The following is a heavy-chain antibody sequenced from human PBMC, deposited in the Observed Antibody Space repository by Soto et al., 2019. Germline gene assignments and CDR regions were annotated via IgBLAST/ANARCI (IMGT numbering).Heavy chain of an antibody. V-gene: IGHV3-30*18. CDR3: AKDLGAGAYGVVAATPDY. D-gene: IGHD2-15*01. J-gene: IGHJ4*02. CDR2: ISYDGSNK. CDR1: GFTFSSYG. Sequence: QVQLVESGGGVVQPGRSLRLSCAASGFTFSSYGMHWVRQAPGKGLEWVAVISYDGSNKYYADSVKGRFTISRDNSKNTLYLQMSSLRAEDTAVYYCAKDLGAGAYGVVAATPDYWGQGTLVTVSS.